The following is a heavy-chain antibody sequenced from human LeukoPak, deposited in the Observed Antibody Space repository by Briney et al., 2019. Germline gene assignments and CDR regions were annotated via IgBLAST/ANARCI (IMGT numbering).Heavy chain of an antibody. V-gene: IGHV3-23*01. Sequence: GGSLRLSCAASGCTFSSYAMSWVRQAPAKGLEWVSGISGSGGSTYYADSVKGRFTISSDNSKNTLYLQMNSLRAEDTSVYYSAKDRGSYRSGWYELDYWGQGTLVTVSS. J-gene: IGHJ4*02. CDR3: AKDRGSYRSGWYELDY. CDR2: ISGSGGST. D-gene: IGHD6-19*01. CDR1: GCTFSSYA.